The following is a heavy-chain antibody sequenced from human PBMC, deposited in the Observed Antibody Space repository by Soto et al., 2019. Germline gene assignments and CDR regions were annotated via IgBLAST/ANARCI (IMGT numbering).Heavy chain of an antibody. CDR1: GGSISSGGYY. CDR2: IYYSGST. J-gene: IGHJ4*02. Sequence: QVQLQESGPGLVKPSQTLSLTCTVSGGSISSGGYYWSWIRQHPGKGLEWIGYIYYSGSTYYNPSLQSRVTISVDTSNNQFSLKLSSVTAADTAVYYCAREGGIVGATAADYWGQGTLVTVSS. D-gene: IGHD1-26*01. V-gene: IGHV4-31*03. CDR3: AREGGIVGATAADY.